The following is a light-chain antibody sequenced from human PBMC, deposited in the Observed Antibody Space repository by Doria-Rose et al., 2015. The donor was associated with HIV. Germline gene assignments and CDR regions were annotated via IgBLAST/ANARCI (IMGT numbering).Light chain of an antibody. CDR2: RAS. V-gene: IGKV3-15*01. Sequence: EIVLTQSPGSLSLSPGERATLSCRASQGIGSDLAWYQQKPGQAPRLLIYRASIRAAGIPPRFTGGGSGTEFTLTISSLQSEDFAVYFCQQYSQWPPYTFGQGAKLEVK. CDR3: QQYSQWPPYT. J-gene: IGKJ2*01. CDR1: QGIGSD.